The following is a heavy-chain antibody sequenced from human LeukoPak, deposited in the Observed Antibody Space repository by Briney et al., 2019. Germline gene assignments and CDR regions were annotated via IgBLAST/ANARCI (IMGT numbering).Heavy chain of an antibody. CDR1: GFTFSGFS. V-gene: IGHV3-15*01. D-gene: IGHD6-19*01. J-gene: IGHJ4*02. CDR2: IKSKTDGGTT. Sequence: PGGSLRLSCAASGFTFSGFSMSWVRQSPTKGLEWVGRIKSKTDGGTTDYAAPVKGRFTISRDDSKNTLYLQMNSLKTEDTAVYYCTTDFGSGWFYWGQGTLVTVSS. CDR3: TTDFGSGWFY.